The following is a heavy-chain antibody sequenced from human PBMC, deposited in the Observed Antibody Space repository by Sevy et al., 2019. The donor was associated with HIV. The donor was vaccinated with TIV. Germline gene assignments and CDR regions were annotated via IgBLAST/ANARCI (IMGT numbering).Heavy chain of an antibody. Sequence: GGSLRLSCAASGFIFSNYGIHWVRQAPGKGLEWMAFIRNDGSTKYYADSVKGRFTISRDNSKKTLYLQMNSLRAEDTALYYCAKYAGDFPHFDYWGQGTLVTVSS. D-gene: IGHD7-27*01. V-gene: IGHV3-30*02. J-gene: IGHJ4*02. CDR3: AKYAGDFPHFDY. CDR1: GFIFSNYG. CDR2: IRNDGSTK.